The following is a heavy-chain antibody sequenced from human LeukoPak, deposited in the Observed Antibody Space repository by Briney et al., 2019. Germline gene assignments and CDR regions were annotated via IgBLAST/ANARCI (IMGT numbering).Heavy chain of an antibody. CDR2: IYTSGST. CDR3: ASQYSSSWYLSKYFDY. CDR1: GGSISSYY. J-gene: IGHJ4*02. D-gene: IGHD6-13*01. V-gene: IGHV4-4*07. Sequence: SETLSLTCTVSGGSISSYYWSWIRQPAGKGLEWIGRIYTSGSTNYNPSLKSRVTMSVDTSKNQFSLKLSYVTAADTAVYYCASQYSSSWYLSKYFDYWGQGTLVTVSS.